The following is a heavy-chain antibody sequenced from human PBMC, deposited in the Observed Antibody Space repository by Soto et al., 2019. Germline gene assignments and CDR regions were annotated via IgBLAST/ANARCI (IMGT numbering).Heavy chain of an antibody. D-gene: IGHD3-9*01. Sequence: SETLSLSCTVSGGSVSSGSYYWSWIRQPPGKGLEWIGYIYYSGSTNYNPSLKSRVTISVDTSKNQFSLKLSSVTAADTAVYYCARGRNYVMLTGYYLDWVAAWGQGTLVTVSS. CDR1: GGSVSSGSYY. CDR3: ARGRNYVMLTGYYLDWVAA. V-gene: IGHV4-61*01. J-gene: IGHJ5*02. CDR2: IYYSGST.